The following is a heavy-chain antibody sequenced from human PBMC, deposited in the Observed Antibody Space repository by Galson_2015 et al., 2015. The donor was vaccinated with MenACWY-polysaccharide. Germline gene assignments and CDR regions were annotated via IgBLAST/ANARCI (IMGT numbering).Heavy chain of an antibody. CDR1: GFTFSSYS. V-gene: IGHV3-48*02. D-gene: IGHD6-19*01. J-gene: IGHJ4*02. CDR2: ISSGSSTI. Sequence: SLRLSCAASGFTFSSYSMNWVRQAPGKGLEWVSYISSGSSTIHYADSVKGRFTISRDNAKNSLYLQMSSLTDEDTAVYYCTRVTSSGFRQFDYWGQGTLVTVSS. CDR3: TRVTSSGFRQFDY.